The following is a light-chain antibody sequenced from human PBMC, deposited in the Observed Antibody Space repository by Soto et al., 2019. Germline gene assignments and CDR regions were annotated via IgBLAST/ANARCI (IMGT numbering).Light chain of an antibody. CDR1: QSRLHSNGYNY. J-gene: IGKJ1*01. V-gene: IGKV2-28*01. Sequence: DIVMTHSPLSLPVTPGEPASIACRSSQSRLHSNGYNYLDWYLXKQGQSPQLXIYLGSNRASGVPDRFSGSGSGTDLTLTISSLQPEDFETYYCQQRYSTPRTFGQGTKVDIK. CDR2: LGS. CDR3: QQRYSTPRT.